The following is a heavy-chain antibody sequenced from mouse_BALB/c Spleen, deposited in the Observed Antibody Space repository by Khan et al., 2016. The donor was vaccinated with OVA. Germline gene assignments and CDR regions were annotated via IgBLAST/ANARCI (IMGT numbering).Heavy chain of an antibody. CDR2: ISYSGIT. J-gene: IGHJ2*01. CDR3: ARGNYYGYYFDY. Sequence: EVQLVESGPGLVKPSQSLSLTCTVTGYSITTNYAWDWIRQFPGNKLEWMCYISYSGITSYNPSLKSRISFTRDTSKNQFFLQLNSVTTEDTATYYCARGNYYGYYFDYWGQGTTLTVSS. CDR1: GYSITTNYA. V-gene: IGHV3-2*02. D-gene: IGHD1-1*01.